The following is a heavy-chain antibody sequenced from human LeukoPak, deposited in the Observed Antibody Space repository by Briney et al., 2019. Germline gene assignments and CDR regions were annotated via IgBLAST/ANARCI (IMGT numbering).Heavy chain of an antibody. CDR2: FDLEDGET. D-gene: IGHD1-26*01. CDR3: AKARQGRWELLPFDY. V-gene: IGHV1-24*01. CDR1: GYTLTELS. J-gene: IGHJ4*02. Sequence: ASVKVSCKVSGYTLTELSMHWVRQAPGKGLEWMGGFDLEDGETIYAQKFQGRVTMTEDTSTDTAYMELSSLRAEHTAVYYCAKARQGRWELLPFDYWGQGTLVTVSS.